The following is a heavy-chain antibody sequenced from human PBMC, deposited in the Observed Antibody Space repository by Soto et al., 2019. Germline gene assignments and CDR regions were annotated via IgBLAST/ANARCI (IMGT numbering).Heavy chain of an antibody. Sequence: ASVKVSCKVSGYTLTELSMHCVRQAPGKGLEWMGGFDPEDGETIYAQKFQGRVTMTEDTSTDTAYMELSSLRSEDTAVYYCATHSLNYDSSGYRDYWGQGTLVTVSS. CDR3: ATHSLNYDSSGYRDY. V-gene: IGHV1-24*01. CDR1: GYTLTELS. J-gene: IGHJ4*02. CDR2: FDPEDGET. D-gene: IGHD3-22*01.